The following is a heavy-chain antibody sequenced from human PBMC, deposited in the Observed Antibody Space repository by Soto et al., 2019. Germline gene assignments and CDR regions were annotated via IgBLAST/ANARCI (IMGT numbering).Heavy chain of an antibody. J-gene: IGHJ6*02. CDR2: ISYDGSNK. CDR3: AKDRGRNYYGSGSYYNDNYYYYGMDV. Sequence: QVQLVESGGGVVQPGRSLRLSCAASGFTFSSYGMHWVRQAPGKGLEWVAVISYDGSNKYYADSVKGRFTISRDNSKNTLYLQLNSLRAEDTAVYYCAKDRGRNYYGSGSYYNDNYYYYGMDVWGQGTTVTVSS. D-gene: IGHD3-10*01. CDR1: GFTFSSYG. V-gene: IGHV3-30*18.